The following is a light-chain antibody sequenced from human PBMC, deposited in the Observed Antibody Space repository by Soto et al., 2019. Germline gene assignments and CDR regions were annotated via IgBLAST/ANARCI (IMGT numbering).Light chain of an antibody. V-gene: IGKV3-20*01. CDR3: QQYGSSPIT. CDR1: QSVRSSY. J-gene: IGKJ5*01. Sequence: EIVLTQSPATLSLSPGERATLSCRASQSVRSSYLAWYQQKPGQAPRLLIYGASIRATGIPDRFSGSGSGTDFTLTISRLEPEDFAVYYCQQYGSSPITFGQGTRLETK. CDR2: GAS.